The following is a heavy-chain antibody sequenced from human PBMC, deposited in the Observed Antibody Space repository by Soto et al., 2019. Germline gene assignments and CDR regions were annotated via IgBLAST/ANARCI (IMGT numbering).Heavy chain of an antibody. CDR2: INPSSGGT. CDR3: ARGRTFVRGGRRWYFDL. J-gene: IGHJ2*01. V-gene: IGHV1-2*02. D-gene: IGHD3-10*02. CDR1: GYPLTAKY. Sequence: QVQLVQSGAEVKKPGASVKVSCKASGYPLTAKYLHWVRQAPGQGLEWMGWINPSSGGTKEAQKFRGRVTMTRDTSISAAYMELSRLTSDDTAVYYCARGRTFVRGGRRWYFDLWGQGTLV.